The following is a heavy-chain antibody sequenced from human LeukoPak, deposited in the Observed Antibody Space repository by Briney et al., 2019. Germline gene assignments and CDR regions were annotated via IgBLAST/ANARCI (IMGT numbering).Heavy chain of an antibody. CDR1: GFTVGSNY. CDR2: IYSGGST. CDR3: ARDYKSYYDFWSGYPHDAFDI. D-gene: IGHD3-3*01. V-gene: IGHV3-53*01. Sequence: GGSLRLSCAASGFTVGSNYMSWVRQAPGKGLEWVSVIYSGGSTYYADSVKGRFTISRDNSKNTLYLQMNSLRAEDTAVYYCARDYKSYYDFWSGYPHDAFDIWGQGTMVTVSS. J-gene: IGHJ3*02.